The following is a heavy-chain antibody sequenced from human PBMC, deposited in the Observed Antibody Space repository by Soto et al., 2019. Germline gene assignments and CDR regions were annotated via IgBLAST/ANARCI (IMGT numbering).Heavy chain of an antibody. CDR3: ARHPTSTVVTSYYYGMDV. CDR1: GYSFTSYW. Sequence: GESLKISCKGYGYSFTSYWISWVRQMPGKGLEWMGRIDPSDSYTNYSPSFQGHVTISADKSISTAYLQWSSLKASDTAMYYCARHPTSTVVTSYYYGMDVWGQGTTVTVSS. D-gene: IGHD4-17*01. J-gene: IGHJ6*02. CDR2: IDPSDSYT. V-gene: IGHV5-10-1*01.